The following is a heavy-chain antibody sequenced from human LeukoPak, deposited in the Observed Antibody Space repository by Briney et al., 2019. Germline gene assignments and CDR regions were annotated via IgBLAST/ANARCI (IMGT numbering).Heavy chain of an antibody. Sequence: GRSLRLSCAASGFTFSSYGMHWVRQAPGKGLEWVAVISYDGSNKYYADSVKGRFTISRDNSKNTLYLQMNSLRVEDTAVYYCARDYGRSRDYGMDVWGPGTTVTVSS. CDR1: GFTFSSYG. CDR3: ARDYGRSRDYGMDV. V-gene: IGHV3-30*03. D-gene: IGHD3-10*01. J-gene: IGHJ6*02. CDR2: ISYDGSNK.